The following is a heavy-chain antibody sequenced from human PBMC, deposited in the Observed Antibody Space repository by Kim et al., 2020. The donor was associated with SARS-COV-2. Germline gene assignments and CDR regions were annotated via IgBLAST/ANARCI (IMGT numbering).Heavy chain of an antibody. J-gene: IGHJ6*02. CDR3: AREYYYGSGSYSSFHGMDV. Sequence: GGSLRLSCAASGFTFSTYWMHWVRQAPGKGLVWVSRVNTDGSSTSYADSVKGRFTISRDNAKNTLYLRMNSLRAEDTAVYYCAREYYYGSGSYSSFHGMDVWGQGTTVTVSS. D-gene: IGHD3-10*01. CDR1: GFTFSTYW. CDR2: VNTDGSST. V-gene: IGHV3-74*01.